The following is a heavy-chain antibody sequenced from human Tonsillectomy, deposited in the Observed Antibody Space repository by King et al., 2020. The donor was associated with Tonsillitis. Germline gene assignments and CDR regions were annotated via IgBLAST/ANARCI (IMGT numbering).Heavy chain of an antibody. CDR3: ARGSGSWPNWFDS. D-gene: IGHD3-10*01. V-gene: IGHV3-64*01. Sequence: QLVQSGGGLVQPGGSLRLSCAASGFTFGPYTMHWVRQTPGRGLEHLSAINSNGVCIYSANSVKGRFTISRDNTKDTLYLQMGSLRPEDTAVYYCARGSGSWPNWFDSWGQGTLVTVSS. CDR2: INSNGVCI. J-gene: IGHJ5*01. CDR1: GFTFGPYT.